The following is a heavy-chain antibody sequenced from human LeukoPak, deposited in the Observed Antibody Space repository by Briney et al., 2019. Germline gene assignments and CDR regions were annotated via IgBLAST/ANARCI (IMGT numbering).Heavy chain of an antibody. CDR2: ISSSSSYI. Sequence: GGSLRLSCAASGFTFSSYSMNWVRQAPGKGLEWVSSISSSSSYIYYADSVKGRFTISRDNAKNSLYLQMNSLRAEDTAVYFCAKTTGRSSRLLDYWGQGTLVTVSS. CDR1: GFTFSSYS. J-gene: IGHJ4*02. V-gene: IGHV3-21*04. D-gene: IGHD1-1*01. CDR3: AKTTGRSSRLLDY.